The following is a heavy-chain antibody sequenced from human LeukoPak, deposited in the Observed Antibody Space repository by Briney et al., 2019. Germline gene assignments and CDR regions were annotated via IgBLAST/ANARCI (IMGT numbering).Heavy chain of an antibody. CDR3: ASTLDSSGAVDY. Sequence: ASVKVSCKASGYTFTSYDINWVRQATEQGLEWMGWMNPNSGNTGYAQKFQGRVTMTRNTSISTAYMELSSLRSEDTAVYYCASTLDSSGAVDYWGQGTLVIVSS. V-gene: IGHV1-8*01. CDR1: GYTFTSYD. CDR2: MNPNSGNT. D-gene: IGHD3-22*01. J-gene: IGHJ4*02.